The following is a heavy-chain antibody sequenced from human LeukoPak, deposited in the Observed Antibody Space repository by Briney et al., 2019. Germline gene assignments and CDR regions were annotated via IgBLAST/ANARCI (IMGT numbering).Heavy chain of an antibody. CDR1: GFTFDDYA. Sequence: GGSLRLSCAASGFTFDDYAMHWVRQAPGKGLEWVSLISGDGGSAYYADSVKGRFTISRDNSKNSLYLQMSSMKTEDTALYYCAKDKGSSRGRDSNLGYWGQGTLVTVSS. CDR2: ISGDGGSA. J-gene: IGHJ4*02. D-gene: IGHD6-6*01. V-gene: IGHV3-43*02. CDR3: AKDKGSSRGRDSNLGY.